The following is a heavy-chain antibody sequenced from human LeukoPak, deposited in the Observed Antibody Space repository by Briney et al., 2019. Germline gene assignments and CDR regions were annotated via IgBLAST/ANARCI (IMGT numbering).Heavy chain of an antibody. CDR3: AKAYNWNYGDY. V-gene: IGHV3-30-3*01. CDR1: GFTFSSYA. Sequence: GRSLRLSCAASGFTFSSYAMHWVRQAPGKGLEWVAVISNDGSNKYYADSVKGRFTISRDNSKNTLYLQMNSLRAKDTAVYYCAKAYNWNYGDYWGQGTLVTVSS. J-gene: IGHJ4*02. CDR2: ISNDGSNK. D-gene: IGHD1-7*01.